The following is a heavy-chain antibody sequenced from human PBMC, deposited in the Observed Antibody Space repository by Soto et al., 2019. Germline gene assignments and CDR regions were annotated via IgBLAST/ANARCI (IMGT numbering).Heavy chain of an antibody. CDR1: GGTFSSYA. D-gene: IGHD1-26*01. J-gene: IGHJ4*02. V-gene: IGHV1-69*05. Sequence: GSSRKVSCTASGGTFSSYAISWVRQSPVQGLEWMGGIIPIFGTANYAQKLQGSVTMTTDTSTSTAYMELRSLRSYDTAVYSCASEEGIVEAHVSGDYFDYWGQGTLVTVSS. CDR2: IIPIFGTA. CDR3: ASEEGIVEAHVSGDYFDY.